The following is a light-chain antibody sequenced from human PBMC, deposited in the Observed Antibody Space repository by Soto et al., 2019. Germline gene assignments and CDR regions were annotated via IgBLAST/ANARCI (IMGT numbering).Light chain of an antibody. J-gene: IGLJ2*01. CDR3: SSYTSDNTRV. CDR2: DVN. CDR1: SSDVGSYNY. Sequence: QSALIQPASLSGSPGQSITISCTGTSSDVGSYNYVSWYQQHPDKVPKLMIYDVNSRPSGISDRFSGSKSGNTASLVISGLQAEDEADYYCSSYTSDNTRVFGGGTKLTVL. V-gene: IGLV2-14*03.